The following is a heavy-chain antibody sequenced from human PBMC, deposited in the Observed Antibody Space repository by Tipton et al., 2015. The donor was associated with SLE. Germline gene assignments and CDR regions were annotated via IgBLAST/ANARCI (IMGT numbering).Heavy chain of an antibody. V-gene: IGHV4-34*01. Sequence: LRLSCAVYGGSFSGYYWSWIRQPPGKGLEWIGEINHSGSTNYNPSLKSRVTISVDTSKNQFSLKLSSVTAADTAVYYCARGRWSGYYWGWFDPWGQGTLVTFSS. J-gene: IGHJ5*02. CDR3: ARGRWSGYYWGWFDP. CDR1: GGSFSGYY. CDR2: INHSGST. D-gene: IGHD3-3*01.